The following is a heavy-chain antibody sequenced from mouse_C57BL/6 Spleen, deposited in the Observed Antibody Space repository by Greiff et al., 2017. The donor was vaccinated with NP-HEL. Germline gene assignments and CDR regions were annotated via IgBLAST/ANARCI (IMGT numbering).Heavy chain of an antibody. CDR3: ARAGGYKVDYAMDY. Sequence: EVKLMESGGGLVKPGGSLKLSCAASGFTFSDYGMHWVRQAPEKGLEWVAYISSGSSTIYYADTVKGRFTISRDNAKNTLFLQMTSLRSEDTAMYYCARAGGYKVDYAMDYWGQGTSVTVSS. D-gene: IGHD1-3*01. CDR2: ISSGSSTI. J-gene: IGHJ4*01. CDR1: GFTFSDYG. V-gene: IGHV5-17*01.